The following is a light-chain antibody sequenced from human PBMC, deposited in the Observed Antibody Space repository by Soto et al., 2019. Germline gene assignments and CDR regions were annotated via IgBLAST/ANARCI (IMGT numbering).Light chain of an antibody. Sequence: EIVMTQSPVTLSVSPGERATLSCRASQFVSSNLAWYRQKPGQAPRLLIYGASTRATGIPARFSGSGSGTEFTLTISNLQSEDFAVYFCQQYHNWPPITFGQGTRLEIK. CDR3: QQYHNWPPIT. CDR1: QFVSSN. CDR2: GAS. V-gene: IGKV3D-15*01. J-gene: IGKJ5*01.